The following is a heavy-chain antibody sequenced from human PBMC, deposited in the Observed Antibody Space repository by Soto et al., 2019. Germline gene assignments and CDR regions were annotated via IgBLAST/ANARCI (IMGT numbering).Heavy chain of an antibody. CDR3: ARDRLRYGPPHFSGMDV. CDR1: NFTVSSSY. V-gene: IGHV3-53*01. J-gene: IGHJ6*02. Sequence: GGSLRLSCEASNFTVSSSYMSWVRQAPGKGLEWVSVIYSGGTTYYADSVKGRFTISRDNSKNTVFLQMNSLRDDDTAVYYCARDRLRYGPPHFSGMDVWGQGTTVTVSS. D-gene: IGHD4-17*01. CDR2: IYSGGTT.